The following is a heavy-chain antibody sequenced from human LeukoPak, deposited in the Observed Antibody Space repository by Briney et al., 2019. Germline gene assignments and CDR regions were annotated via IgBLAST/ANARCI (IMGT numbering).Heavy chain of an antibody. CDR3: VREYYDFWSGYSDNWFDP. CDR1: GFTFSSYS. V-gene: IGHV3-48*01. J-gene: IGHJ5*02. CDR2: ISSSSSTI. Sequence: PGGSLRLSCAASGFTFSSYSMNWVRQAPGKGLEWVSYISSSSSTIYYADSVKGRFTISRDNAKNSLYLQMNSLRAEDTAVYYCVREYYDFWSGYSDNWFDPWGQGTLVTVSS. D-gene: IGHD3-3*01.